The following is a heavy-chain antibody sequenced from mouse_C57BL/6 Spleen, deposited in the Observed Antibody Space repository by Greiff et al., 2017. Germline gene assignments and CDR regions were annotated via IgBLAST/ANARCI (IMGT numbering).Heavy chain of an antibody. V-gene: IGHV3-6*01. CDR2: ISYDGSN. CDR1: GYSITSGYY. J-gene: IGHJ1*03. Sequence: DSGPSLVKPSQSLSLTCSVTGYSITSGYYWNWIRQFPGNKLEWMGYISYDGSNNYNPSLKNRISITRDTSKNQFFLKLNSVTTEDTATYYCARADYDGYFDVWGTGTTVTVSS. CDR3: ARADYDGYFDV. D-gene: IGHD2-4*01.